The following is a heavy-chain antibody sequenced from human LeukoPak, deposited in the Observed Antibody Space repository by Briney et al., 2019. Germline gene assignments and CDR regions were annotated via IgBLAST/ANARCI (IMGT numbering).Heavy chain of an antibody. CDR2: ISYDGSNK. CDR1: GFTFSSYA. D-gene: IGHD3-9*01. J-gene: IGHJ6*02. V-gene: IGHV3-30-3*01. CDR3: ARDAYYDILTGIYYYYGMDV. Sequence: GGSLRLSCAASGFTFSSYAMHWVRQAPGKGLEWVAVISYDGSNKYYADSVKGRFTISRDNSKNTLYLQMNSLRAEDTAVYYCARDAYYDILTGIYYYYGMDVWGQGTTVTVSS.